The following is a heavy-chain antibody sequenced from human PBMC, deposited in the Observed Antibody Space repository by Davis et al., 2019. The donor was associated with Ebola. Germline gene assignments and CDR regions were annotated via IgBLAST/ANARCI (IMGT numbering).Heavy chain of an antibody. CDR1: GYTFTSYY. V-gene: IGHV1-46*03. CDR3: ATGQWRLWLIY. D-gene: IGHD5-18*01. J-gene: IGHJ4*02. CDR2: INPSGGST. Sequence: ASVKVSCKASGYTFTSYYMHWVRQAPGQGLEWMGIINPSGGSTSYAQKFQGRVTVTRDTSTSTVYMELSSLRSEDTAVYYCATGQWRLWLIYWGQGTLVTVSS.